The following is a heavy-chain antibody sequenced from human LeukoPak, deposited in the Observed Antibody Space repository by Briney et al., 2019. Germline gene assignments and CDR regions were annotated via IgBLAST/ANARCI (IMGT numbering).Heavy chain of an antibody. D-gene: IGHD5-18*01. Sequence: GGSLRLSCTASGFTFGDYAMSWVRQAPGKGLEWVGFIRSKAYGGTTEYAASVKGRFTISRDDSKSIAYLQMNSLKTEDTAVYYCTRPPGYSYGYGDYWGQGTLVTVSS. CDR2: IRSKAYGGTT. CDR1: GFTFGDYA. V-gene: IGHV3-49*04. CDR3: TRPPGYSYGYGDY. J-gene: IGHJ4*02.